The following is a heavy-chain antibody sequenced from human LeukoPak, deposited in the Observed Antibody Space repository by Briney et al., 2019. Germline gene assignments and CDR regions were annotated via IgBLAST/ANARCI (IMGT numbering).Heavy chain of an antibody. V-gene: IGHV4-59*01. Sequence: SETLSLTCTVSGGSISSYYWSWIRQPPGKGLEWIGYIYYSGSTNYNPSLKSRVTISVDTSKNQFSLKLSSVTAADTAVYYCARVDVILTGDHYYWYFDLWGRGTLVTVSS. CDR2: IYYSGST. J-gene: IGHJ2*01. CDR3: ARVDVILTGDHYYWYFDL. CDR1: GGSISSYY. D-gene: IGHD3-9*01.